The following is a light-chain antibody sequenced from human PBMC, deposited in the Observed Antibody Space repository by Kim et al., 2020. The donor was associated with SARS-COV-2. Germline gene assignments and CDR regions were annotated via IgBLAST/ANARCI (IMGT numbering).Light chain of an antibody. CDR2: RDS. CDR3: QVWDSSTGGV. V-gene: IGLV3-9*01. CDR1: NIGSKN. J-gene: IGLJ1*01. Sequence: VALGQTARITCGGNNIGSKNVHWYQQKPGQAPVLVIYRDSNRPSGIPERFSGSNSGNTATLTISRAQAGDEADYYCQVWDSSTGGVFGTGTKVTVL.